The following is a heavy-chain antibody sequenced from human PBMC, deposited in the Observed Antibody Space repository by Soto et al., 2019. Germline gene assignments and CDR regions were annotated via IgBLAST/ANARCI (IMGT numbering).Heavy chain of an antibody. V-gene: IGHV1-8*01. CDR1: GYTFTSYD. D-gene: IGHD3-22*01. CDR2: MNPNSGNT. J-gene: IGHJ4*02. Sequence: GASVKVSCKASGYTFTSYDINWVRQATGQGLEWMGWMNPNSGNTGYAQKFQGRVTMTRNTSISTAYMELSSLRSEDTAVYYCARGPLDSSGYYDGIDYWGQGTLVTVSS. CDR3: ARGPLDSSGYYDGIDY.